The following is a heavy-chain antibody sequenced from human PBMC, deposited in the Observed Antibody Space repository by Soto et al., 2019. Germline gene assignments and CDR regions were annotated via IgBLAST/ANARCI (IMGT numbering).Heavy chain of an antibody. Sequence: GGSLRLSCAASGFTFSSYSMNWVRQAPGKGLEWVSYISSSSSTIYYADSVRGRFTISRDNAKNSLYLQMNSLRAEDTAVYYCATPDCSGGSCYGLNAFDIWGQGTMVTVSS. CDR1: GFTFSSYS. J-gene: IGHJ3*02. V-gene: IGHV3-48*01. CDR2: ISSSSSTI. CDR3: ATPDCSGGSCYGLNAFDI. D-gene: IGHD2-15*01.